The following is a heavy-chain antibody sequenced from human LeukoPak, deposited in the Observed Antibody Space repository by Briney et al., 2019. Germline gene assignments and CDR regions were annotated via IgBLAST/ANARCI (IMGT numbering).Heavy chain of an antibody. CDR3: ARHAYGSGSYYVY. CDR2: VYPGDSDL. CDR1: GYSFTNYW. Sequence: GESLKISCQASGYSFTNYWIGWVRQMPGKGLEWMGFVYPGDSDLRYSPSFQGQVTISADKSISTAYLQWSSLKASDTAMYYCARHAYGSGSYYVYWGQGTLVTVSS. V-gene: IGHV5-51*01. D-gene: IGHD3-10*01. J-gene: IGHJ4*02.